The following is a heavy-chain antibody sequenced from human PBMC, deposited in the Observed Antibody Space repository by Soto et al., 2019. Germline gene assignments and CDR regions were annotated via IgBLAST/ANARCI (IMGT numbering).Heavy chain of an antibody. CDR3: ARGTSSWSWKFDY. J-gene: IGHJ4*02. CDR1: DGSISGYF. CDR2: IHDTKTT. Sequence: SETLSLTCIPSDGSISGYFWNWIRQPPGKGLEWIGYIHDTKTTKYNPSNKSRVNMSLDTSKNQLSLRLTSVTAADTAVYYCARGTSSWSWKFDYWGQGILVTVS. D-gene: IGHD6-13*01. V-gene: IGHV4-59*01.